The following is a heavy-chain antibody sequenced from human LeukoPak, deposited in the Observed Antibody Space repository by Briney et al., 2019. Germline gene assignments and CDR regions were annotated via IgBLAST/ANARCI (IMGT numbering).Heavy chain of an antibody. V-gene: IGHV3-7*01. Sequence: GGSMRLSCSASGFTFSTYWMAWVRQAPGKGLEWVANIKQDGREKMYVNFVKGRFTISRDTSKNSLYLQMNSLRAEDTAVYYCARSVAGFDYWGHGTLVTVSS. J-gene: IGHJ4*01. CDR2: IKQDGREK. CDR3: ARSVAGFDY. CDR1: GFTFSTYW. D-gene: IGHD6-19*01.